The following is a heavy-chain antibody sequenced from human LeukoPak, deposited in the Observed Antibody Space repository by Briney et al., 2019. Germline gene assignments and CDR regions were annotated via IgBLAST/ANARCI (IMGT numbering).Heavy chain of an antibody. V-gene: IGHV3-7*01. CDR2: IKQDGSEK. D-gene: IGHD6-19*01. Sequence: GGSLRLSCAASAFTFSSYWMSWVRQAPGKGLEWVANIKQDGSEKYYVDSVKGRFTISRDNAKNSLYLQMNSLRAEDTAVYYCARDQVAVAANYYYYGMDVWGQGTTVTVSS. J-gene: IGHJ6*02. CDR1: AFTFSSYW. CDR3: ARDQVAVAANYYYYGMDV.